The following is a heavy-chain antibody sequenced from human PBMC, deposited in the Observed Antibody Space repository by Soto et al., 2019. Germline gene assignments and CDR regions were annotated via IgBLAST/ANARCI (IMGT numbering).Heavy chain of an antibody. D-gene: IGHD3-10*01. V-gene: IGHV4-61*08. CDR1: CGSISSGDYY. Sequence: SETLSLTCTVSCGSISSGDYYWSWIRQPPGKGLEWTGYIYYSGSTNYNPSLKSRVTISVDTSKNQFSLKLSSVTAADTAVYYCARRFTMVRGVTVSYYFDYWGQGTLVTVSS. J-gene: IGHJ4*02. CDR2: IYYSGST. CDR3: ARRFTMVRGVTVSYYFDY.